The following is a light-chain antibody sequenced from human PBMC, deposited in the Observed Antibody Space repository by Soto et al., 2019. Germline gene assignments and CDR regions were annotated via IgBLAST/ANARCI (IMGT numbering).Light chain of an antibody. CDR2: DVS. Sequence: QSALTQPASVSGSPGQSITISCTGTSSDVGGYNYVSWYQQHPGKAPQLMIYDVSNRPSGVSNRFSGSKSGNTASLTISGLQAEDEADYYCCSYTSSSTYVFGTGTKVTVL. J-gene: IGLJ1*01. CDR1: SSDVGGYNY. CDR3: CSYTSSSTYV. V-gene: IGLV2-14*01.